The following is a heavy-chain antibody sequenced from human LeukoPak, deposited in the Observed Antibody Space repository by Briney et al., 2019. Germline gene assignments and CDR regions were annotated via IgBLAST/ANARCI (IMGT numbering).Heavy chain of an antibody. V-gene: IGHV3-23*01. CDR1: GFTFSSYA. Sequence: GGSLRLSCAASGFTFSSYAMSWVRQAPGKGLEWVSAISGSGGSTYYADSVKGRFTISRDNSKNTLYLQMNSLRAEDTAVYYCAIRWDPLGSGWGNGAFDIWGQGTMVTVSS. J-gene: IGHJ3*02. CDR2: ISGSGGST. D-gene: IGHD6-19*01. CDR3: AIRWDPLGSGWGNGAFDI.